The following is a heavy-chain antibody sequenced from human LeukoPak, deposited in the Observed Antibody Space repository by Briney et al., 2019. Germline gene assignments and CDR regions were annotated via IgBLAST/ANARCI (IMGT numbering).Heavy chain of an antibody. J-gene: IGHJ6*03. V-gene: IGHV1-69*05. D-gene: IGHD1-26*01. CDR2: IIPIFGTA. CDR3: ARGGIVGYYYYMDV. CDR1: GGTFSSYA. Sequence: GASVKVSCKASGGTFSSYAISWVRQAPGQGLEWMGRIIPIFGTANYAQKFQGRVTITTDESTSTAYMELSSLRSEDTAVYYCARGGIVGYYYYMDVWGKGTTVTVSS.